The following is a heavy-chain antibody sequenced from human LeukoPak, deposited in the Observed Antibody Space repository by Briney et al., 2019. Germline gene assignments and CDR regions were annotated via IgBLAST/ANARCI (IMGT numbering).Heavy chain of an antibody. CDR1: GFTFSNYG. J-gene: IGHJ4*02. D-gene: IGHD5-24*01. CDR2: IWYDGSNK. CDR3: ARAMREREMATIFGY. Sequence: SGGSLRLSCAASGFTFSNYGMHWVRQAPGKGLEWVAIIWYDGSNKHYADSVKGRFTISRDNSKNTLYLEMNSLRVEDTAVYYCARAMREREMATIFGYWGQGTLVTVSS. V-gene: IGHV3-33*01.